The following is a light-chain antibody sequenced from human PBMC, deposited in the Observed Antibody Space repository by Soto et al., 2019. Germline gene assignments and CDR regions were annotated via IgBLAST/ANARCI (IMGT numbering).Light chain of an antibody. CDR3: QSYDRSLSGSV. CDR1: TSNIGAGCD. CDR2: GNS. J-gene: IGLJ2*01. V-gene: IGLV1-40*01. Sequence: QSVLTQPPSVSGAPGQRVTISCTGSTSNIGAGCDVHWYQQLPGTAPKLLIYGNSNRPSGVPDRFSGSKSGTSVSLAITGLQAEDEADYYCQSYDRSLSGSVFGGGTKLTVL.